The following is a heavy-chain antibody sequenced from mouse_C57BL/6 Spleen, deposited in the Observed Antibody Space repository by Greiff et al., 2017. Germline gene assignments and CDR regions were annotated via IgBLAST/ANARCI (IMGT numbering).Heavy chain of an antibody. D-gene: IGHD1-1*01. V-gene: IGHV1-78*01. Sequence: QVQLQQSDAELVKPGASVKISCKVSGYTFTDHTIHWMKQRPEQGLEWIGYIYPRDGSTKYNEKFKGKATLTADKYTSTAYMQLNSLTSEDSAVYFCARNEVAHYYAMDYWGQGTSVTVSS. CDR1: GYTFTDHT. J-gene: IGHJ4*01. CDR2: IYPRDGST. CDR3: ARNEVAHYYAMDY.